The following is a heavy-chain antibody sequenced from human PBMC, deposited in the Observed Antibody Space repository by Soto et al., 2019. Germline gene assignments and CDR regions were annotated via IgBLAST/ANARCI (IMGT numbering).Heavy chain of an antibody. D-gene: IGHD1-1*01. CDR3: PREKDREQLGGNYYYTLDV. V-gene: IGHV1-69*12. J-gene: IGHJ6*02. Sequence: QVQLVQSGAEVVKPGSSVKVSCKASGDTFDTFAISWVRQAPGQGLEWMGGIIPIFRTPDYGQKFQGRVTMTAGESTSTAYMELSSLRSEDTAVYYCPREKDREQLGGNYYYTLDVWGQGTTVTVSS. CDR1: GDTFDTFA. CDR2: IIPIFRTP.